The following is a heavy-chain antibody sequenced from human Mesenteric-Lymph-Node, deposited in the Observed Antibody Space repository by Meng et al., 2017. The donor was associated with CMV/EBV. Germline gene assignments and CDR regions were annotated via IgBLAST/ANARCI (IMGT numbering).Heavy chain of an antibody. Sequence: GGSLRLSCAASGFTFSSYSMNWVRQAPGKGLEWVSSISSSSSYIYYADSVKGRFTISRDSSKNTLYLQMNSLRPEDTAIYYCARDSCSNGVCYFGYWGQGTLVTVSS. V-gene: IGHV3-21*01. CDR1: GFTFSSYS. CDR3: ARDSCSNGVCYFGY. CDR2: ISSSSSYI. D-gene: IGHD2-8*01. J-gene: IGHJ4*02.